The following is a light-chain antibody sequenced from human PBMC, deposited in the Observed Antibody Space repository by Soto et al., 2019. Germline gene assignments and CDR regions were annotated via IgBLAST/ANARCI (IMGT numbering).Light chain of an antibody. V-gene: IGKV3-20*01. CDR2: GAS. CDR3: QQYMSSVT. CDR1: QSVDTTF. Sequence: EIVLTQSPGSLSLSPGQRATLSCRASQSVDTTFFAWYQKKPGQAPRLLIYGASKRATGIPDRFSGSGSGTXXXXXXXXLEPEDFAVYYCQQYMSSVTFGQGTKVEIK. J-gene: IGKJ1*01.